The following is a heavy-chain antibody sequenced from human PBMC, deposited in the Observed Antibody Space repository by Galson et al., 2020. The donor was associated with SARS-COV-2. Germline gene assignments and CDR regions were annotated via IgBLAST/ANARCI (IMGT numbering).Heavy chain of an antibody. CDR3: TTLIDY. V-gene: IGHV3-73*01. CDR1: GFNFSASA. CDR2: IRSKANTYAT. Sequence: GGSLRLSCAASGFNFSASAMHWVRQASGKGLEWVGRIRSKANTYATAYAASVKGRFTLSRDDSKNTAYLQMNSLKTEDTAVYYCTTLIDYWGQGTVVTVSS. J-gene: IGHJ4*02.